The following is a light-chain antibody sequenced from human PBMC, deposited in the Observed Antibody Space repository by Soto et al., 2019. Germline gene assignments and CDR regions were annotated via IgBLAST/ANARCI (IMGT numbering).Light chain of an antibody. J-gene: IGKJ3*01. CDR1: QSVSSY. CDR3: QQRIHWPLFT. Sequence: EIVLTQSPATLSLSPGERATLSCRTSQSVSSYLAWYQQKPGQAPRLLIYDASNRATGIPARFSGSGSGTDVTLTISSLEPEDFAVYYCQQRIHWPLFTFGPGTKVDIK. V-gene: IGKV3-11*01. CDR2: DAS.